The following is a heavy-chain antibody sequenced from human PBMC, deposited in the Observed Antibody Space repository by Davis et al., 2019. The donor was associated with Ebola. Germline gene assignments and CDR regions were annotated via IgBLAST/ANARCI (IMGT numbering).Heavy chain of an antibody. CDR3: ARESNAGTGGDY. V-gene: IGHV1-69*04. CDR1: GGTFSSYG. J-gene: IGHJ4*02. Sequence: AASVKVSCKASGGTFSSYGISWVRQAPGQGLEGMGRNIPILGIANYEKKFQGRVTITADKSTSTAYMELSSLRSEDTAVYYCARESNAGTGGDYWGQGTLVTVSS. D-gene: IGHD6-13*01. CDR2: NIPILGIA.